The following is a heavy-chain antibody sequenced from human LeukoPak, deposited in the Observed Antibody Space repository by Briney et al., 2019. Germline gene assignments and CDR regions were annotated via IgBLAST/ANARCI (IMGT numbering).Heavy chain of an antibody. D-gene: IGHD3-3*01. Sequence: GGSLRLSCAASGFTFSSYEMNWVRQAPGKGLEWVSYISSSGSTIYYADSVKGRFTISRDNAKNSLYLQMNSLRAEDTAVYYCARDLDGYDFWSGPPDYWGQGTLVTVSS. CDR3: ARDLDGYDFWSGPPDY. CDR1: GFTFSSYE. CDR2: ISSSGSTI. V-gene: IGHV3-48*03. J-gene: IGHJ4*02.